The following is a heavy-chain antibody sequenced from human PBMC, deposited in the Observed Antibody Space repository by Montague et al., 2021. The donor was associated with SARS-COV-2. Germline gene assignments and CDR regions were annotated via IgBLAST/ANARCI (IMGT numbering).Heavy chain of an antibody. V-gene: IGHV4-34*01. CDR2: INHSGRT. J-gene: IGHJ3*02. CDR3: AIPMVRGFSRAFDI. CDR1: GGSFSGYY. Sequence: SETLSLTCAVYGGSFSGYYWSWIRQPPGKGLERIGEINHSGRTNYNPSLKSRVTISVDTSKNQFSLKLSSVTAADTAVYYCAIPMVRGFSRAFDIWGQGTMVTVSS. D-gene: IGHD3-10*01.